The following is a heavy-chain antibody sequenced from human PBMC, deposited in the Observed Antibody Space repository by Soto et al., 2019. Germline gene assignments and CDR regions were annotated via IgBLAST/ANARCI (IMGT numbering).Heavy chain of an antibody. CDR3: ERETGIAAAPNWFDP. V-gene: IGHV4-59*01. CDR2: IYYSGST. D-gene: IGHD6-13*01. J-gene: IGHJ5*02. Sequence: EPLSLTWTVAGACMSRSYWSWIRQPLGKGLEWIGYIYYSGSTNYNPSLKSRVTISVDTSKNQFSLKLSSVTAADTAVYYCERETGIAAAPNWFDPWGQGTLVTGSS. CDR1: GACMSRSY.